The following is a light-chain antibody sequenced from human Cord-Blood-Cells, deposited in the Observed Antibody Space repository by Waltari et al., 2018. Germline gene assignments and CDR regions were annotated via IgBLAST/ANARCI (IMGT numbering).Light chain of an antibody. CDR1: SSNIGRNT. CDR3: AAWDDSLIWV. J-gene: IGLJ3*02. V-gene: IGLV1-44*01. Sequence: QSVLTQPPSASGTPGQRVTISCSGSSSNIGRNTVNWYQQLPGTAPKLLIYSNNQRPSGVPDRFSGSKSGTSASLAISGLKSEDEADYYCAAWDDSLIWVFGGGTKLTVL. CDR2: SNN.